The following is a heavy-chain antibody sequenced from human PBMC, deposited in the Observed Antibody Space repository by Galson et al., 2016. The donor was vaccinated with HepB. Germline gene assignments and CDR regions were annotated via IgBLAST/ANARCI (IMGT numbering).Heavy chain of an antibody. J-gene: IGHJ4*02. D-gene: IGHD3-3*01. CDR2: IYPLDSDT. Sequence: QSGAEVKKPGESLKISCKGSGYSFTNYWVGWMRQMPGKGLEWMGIIYPLDSDTRYSPSFQSQVTISADKSISTAYLQWSSLKASDTAMYYCASAATYYDFWTGFDYWGPGTLVTVSS. CDR3: ASAATYYDFWTGFDY. V-gene: IGHV5-51*01. CDR1: GYSFTNYW.